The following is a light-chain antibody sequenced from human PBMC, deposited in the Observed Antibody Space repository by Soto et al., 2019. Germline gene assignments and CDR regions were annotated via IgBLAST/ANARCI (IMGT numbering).Light chain of an antibody. J-gene: IGLJ2*01. CDR1: SRDVGTFNS. CDR2: DVT. V-gene: IGLV2-11*01. CDR3: CSYSGSSTWV. Sequence: QSALTQPRSVSGFPGQSVTLSCTGTSRDVGTFNSVSWYQQRPGKAPQLIIYDVTKRPSGVPDRFSGSKSGNTASLTISGLQAAYESEYFCCSYSGSSTWVFGGGTKLTVL.